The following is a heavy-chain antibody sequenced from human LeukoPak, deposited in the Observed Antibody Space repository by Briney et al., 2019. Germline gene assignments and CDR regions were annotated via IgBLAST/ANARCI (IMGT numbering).Heavy chain of an antibody. CDR2: IYYSGST. Sequence: SETLSLTCTVSGGSISSYYWSWIRQPPGKGLEWIGYIYYSGSTNYNSSLKSRVTILVDMSKNQFSLKLSSVTAADTAVYYCARGHYYYYMDVWGKGTTVTISS. J-gene: IGHJ6*03. V-gene: IGHV4-59*01. CDR3: ARGHYYYYMDV. CDR1: GGSISSYY.